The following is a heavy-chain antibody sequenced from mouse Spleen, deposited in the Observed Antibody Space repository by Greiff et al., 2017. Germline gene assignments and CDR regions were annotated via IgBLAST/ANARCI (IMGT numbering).Heavy chain of an antibody. D-gene: IGHD1-2*01. CDR2: INPDSSTI. Sequence: EVKLVESGGGLVQPGGSLKLSCVASGFDFSRYWMSWVRQAPGKGLEWIGEINPDSSTINYTPSLKDKFIISRDNAKKTLYLQVTKVRSEDTVLYYCARENGYDPMDYWGQGASVTVAS. V-gene: IGHV4-1*02. CDR1: GFDFSRYW. J-gene: IGHJ4*01. CDR3: ARENGYDPMDY.